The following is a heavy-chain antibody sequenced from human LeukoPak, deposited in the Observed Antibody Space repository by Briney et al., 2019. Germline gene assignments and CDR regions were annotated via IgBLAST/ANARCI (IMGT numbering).Heavy chain of an antibody. CDR2: IRYGGNDE. D-gene: IGHD2-15*01. V-gene: IGHV3-30*02. CDR3: VRDNPRCCGVVPVNIDDF. CDR1: GFTFSSNG. Sequence: GGSLRLSCAASGFTFSSNGMHWVRQAPGKGLEWVAFIRYGGNDERYADSVRGRFTISRDNAKNSLSLQMHSLRAEDTAVYYCVRDNPRCCGVVPVNIDDFWGQGTLVTVSS. J-gene: IGHJ4*02.